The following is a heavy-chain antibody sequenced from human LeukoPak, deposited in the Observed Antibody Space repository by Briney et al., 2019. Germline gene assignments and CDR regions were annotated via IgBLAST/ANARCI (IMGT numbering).Heavy chain of an antibody. D-gene: IGHD4-17*01. CDR3: ARMIRDYGDSNWFDP. Sequence: GGSLRLSCAASGFTFSNYWMAWVRQAPGKGPEWVANINLDGSQKYYVDSVKGRFTISRDNSKNTLYLQMNSLRAEDTAIYYCARMIRDYGDSNWFDPWGQGTLVTVSS. CDR1: GFTFSNYW. CDR2: INLDGSQK. V-gene: IGHV3-7*03. J-gene: IGHJ5*02.